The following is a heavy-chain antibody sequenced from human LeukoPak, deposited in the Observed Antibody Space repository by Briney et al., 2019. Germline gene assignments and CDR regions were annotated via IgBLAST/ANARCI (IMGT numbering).Heavy chain of an antibody. D-gene: IGHD3-3*01. CDR1: GGTFSSYA. CDR2: IIPIFGTA. CDR3: ARHDSLTIFGVAPRGLDY. V-gene: IGHV1-69*05. J-gene: IGHJ4*02. Sequence: SVKVSCKASGGTFSSYAISWVRQAPGQGLEWMGVIIPIFGTANYAQKFQGRVTITTDESTSTAYMELSSLKASDTAMYYCARHDSLTIFGVAPRGLDYWGQGTLVTVSS.